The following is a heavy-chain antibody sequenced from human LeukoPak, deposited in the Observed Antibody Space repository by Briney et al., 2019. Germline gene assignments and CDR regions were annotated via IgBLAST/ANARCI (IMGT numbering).Heavy chain of an antibody. CDR3: ARGPFAGVDTAMVYYYYYMDV. Sequence: ASVKVSCKASGYTFTGYYMHWVRQAPGQGLEWMGWINPNSGGTNYAQKFQGRVTMTRDTSISTAYMELSRLRSDDTAVYYCARGPFAGVDTAMVYYYYYMDVWGKGTTVTVS. D-gene: IGHD5-18*01. CDR1: GYTFTGYY. J-gene: IGHJ6*03. CDR2: INPNSGGT. V-gene: IGHV1-2*02.